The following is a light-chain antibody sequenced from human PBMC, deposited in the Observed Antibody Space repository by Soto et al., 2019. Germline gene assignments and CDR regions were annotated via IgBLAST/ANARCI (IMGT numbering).Light chain of an antibody. CDR3: QSFDSSLTGLI. J-gene: IGLJ2*01. V-gene: IGLV1-40*01. Sequence: QSVLTQPPSVSGAPGQRVTISCTGNNSNIGAGSGVNWYQQFPNRAPKLLIYANTHRPSGVPDRFSGSTSATSASLAITGLQTQYEADYYCQSFDSSLTGLIVGGGTKLTVL. CDR2: ANT. CDR1: NSNIGAGSG.